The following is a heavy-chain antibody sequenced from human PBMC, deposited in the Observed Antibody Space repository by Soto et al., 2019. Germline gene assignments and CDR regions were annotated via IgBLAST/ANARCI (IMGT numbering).Heavy chain of an antibody. D-gene: IGHD2-15*01. J-gene: IGHJ2*01. V-gene: IGHV4-34*01. CDR3: ARGSRRRLHYWYFDL. CDR1: GGSFSGYY. Sequence: QVQLQQWGAGLLKPSETLSLTCAVYGGSFSGYYWSWIRQPPGKGLEWIGEINHSGSTNYNPSLKSRVTISVDTYKNQFSLKLSSVTAADAAVYYCARGSRRRLHYWYFDLWGRGTLVTVSS. CDR2: INHSGST.